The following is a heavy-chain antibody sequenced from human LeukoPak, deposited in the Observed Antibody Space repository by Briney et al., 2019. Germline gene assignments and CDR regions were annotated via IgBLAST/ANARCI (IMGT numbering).Heavy chain of an antibody. V-gene: IGHV4-59*08. CDR2: IYYSGST. J-gene: IGHJ4*02. CDR3: ARLWGSGYYFDY. Sequence: SETLSLTCTVSGGSISSYYWSWTRQPPGKGLEWIGYIYYSGSTNYNPSLKSRVTISVDTSKNQFSLKLSSVTAADTAVYYCARLWGSGYYFDYWGQGTLVTVSS. CDR1: GGSISSYY. D-gene: IGHD3-10*01.